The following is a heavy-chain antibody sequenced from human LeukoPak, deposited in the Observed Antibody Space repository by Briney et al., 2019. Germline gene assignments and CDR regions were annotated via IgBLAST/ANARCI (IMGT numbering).Heavy chain of an antibody. J-gene: IGHJ6*02. D-gene: IGHD6-13*01. V-gene: IGHV3-30-3*01. CDR2: ISYDGSNK. Sequence: GGSLRLSCAASGFTFSSYAMHWVRQAPGKGLEWVAVISYDGSNKYYADSVKGRFTISRDNSKNTLYLQMNSLRAEDTAVYYCARGSYSSSWYVFYYYYGMDVWGQGTTVTVSS. CDR3: ARGSYSSSWYVFYYYYGMDV. CDR1: GFTFSSYA.